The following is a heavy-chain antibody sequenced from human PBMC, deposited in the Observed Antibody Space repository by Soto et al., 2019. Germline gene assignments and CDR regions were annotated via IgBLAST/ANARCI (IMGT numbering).Heavy chain of an antibody. V-gene: IGHV4-34*01. CDR1: GVSFIGYY. D-gene: IGHD3-22*01. J-gene: IGHJ3*02. CDR3: AREAAARYYYSPRLALTHQNDAFDI. Sequence: SETLSLTYAVSGVSFIGYYWCWIRQPPGKGLEWFGAINHSGSTNYNPSLKSRVTISVDTSKNQFSLKLSSVTAADTAVYYCAREAAARYYYSPRLALTHQNDAFDIWGQGTMVT. CDR2: INHSGST.